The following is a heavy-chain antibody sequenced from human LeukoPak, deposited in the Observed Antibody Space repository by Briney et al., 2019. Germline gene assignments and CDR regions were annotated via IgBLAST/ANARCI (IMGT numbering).Heavy chain of an antibody. D-gene: IGHD3-16*01. V-gene: IGHV3-30*18. CDR1: GFTFSSYG. CDR3: AKGGSYYDY. CDR2: ISYDGSNK. J-gene: IGHJ4*02. Sequence: GRSLRLSCAASGFTFSSYGMHWVRQAPGKGLEWVAVISYDGSNKYFADSVKGRFTISRDNSKNTLYLQMNSLRAEDTAVYYCAKGGSYYDYWGQGTLVTVSS.